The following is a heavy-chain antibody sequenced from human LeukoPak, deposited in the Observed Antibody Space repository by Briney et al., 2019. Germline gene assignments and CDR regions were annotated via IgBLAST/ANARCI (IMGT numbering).Heavy chain of an antibody. CDR2: TDSGGST. D-gene: IGHD4-11*01. CDR3: AGLGDYSKKD. CDR1: GFTVSSHY. Sequence: GGSLRLSCAASGFTVSSHYMSWVRQTPGKGLEWVSVTDSGGSTSYADSVKGRFTISRDTSKNTLYLQMNGLRAEDTAVYYCAGLGDYSKKDWGQETLVTVSS. J-gene: IGHJ4*02. V-gene: IGHV3-53*01.